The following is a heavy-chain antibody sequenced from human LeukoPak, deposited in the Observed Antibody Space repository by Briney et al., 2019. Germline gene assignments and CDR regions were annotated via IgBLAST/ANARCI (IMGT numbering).Heavy chain of an antibody. Sequence: GASVKVSCKASGYTFTDYYLHWVRQAPGQGLEWMGWINPNTGGTNYARKFQGRVTMTRGTSISTVYVEVSRLRSDDTAVFYCARYSEPAGGRVFDYWGQGTLVTVSS. CDR1: GYTFTDYY. V-gene: IGHV1-2*02. CDR2: INPNTGGT. D-gene: IGHD1-14*01. CDR3: ARYSEPAGGRVFDY. J-gene: IGHJ4*02.